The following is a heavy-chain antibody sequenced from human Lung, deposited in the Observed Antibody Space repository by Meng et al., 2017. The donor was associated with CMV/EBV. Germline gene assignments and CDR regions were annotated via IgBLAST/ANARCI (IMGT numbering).Heavy chain of an antibody. CDR1: GGFISSSSW. Sequence: SCAVSGGFISSSSWWSWVRQPPGKGLEWIGEIHHSGRTKYNPSLKSRVIISVDKSKNQFTLNLSSVTAADTAVYFCAREYCSATSCYLVASGGMDVWGQGTTVTVSS. D-gene: IGHD2-2*01. J-gene: IGHJ6*02. V-gene: IGHV4-4*01. CDR3: AREYCSATSCYLVASGGMDV. CDR2: IHHSGRT.